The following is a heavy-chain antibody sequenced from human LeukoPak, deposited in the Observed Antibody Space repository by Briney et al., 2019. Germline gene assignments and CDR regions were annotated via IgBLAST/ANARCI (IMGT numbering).Heavy chain of an antibody. D-gene: IGHD5-12*01. CDR2: INWNGGST. V-gene: IGHV3-20*04. CDR1: GYTLSRYA. CDR3: ARAGGSDAFDI. Sequence: GGSLRLSCAASGYTLSRYAMRWVRDAPGRGLEWGSGINWNGGSTGYTESVKGRYTISRDNAKNSLYLQMNSLRAEDTALYYCARAGGSDAFDIWGQGTMVTVSS. J-gene: IGHJ3*02.